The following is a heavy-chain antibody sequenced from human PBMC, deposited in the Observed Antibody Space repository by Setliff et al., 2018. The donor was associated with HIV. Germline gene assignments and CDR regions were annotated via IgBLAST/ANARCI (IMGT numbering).Heavy chain of an antibody. CDR3: VRHLGGSQPHNWFDP. D-gene: IGHD1-26*01. CDR2: IYPDDSTT. V-gene: IGHV5-51*01. CDR1: GYGFYGWW. J-gene: IGHJ5*02. Sequence: GESLKISCKGSGYGFYGWWIGWVRQMPGKGLEWMGIIYPDDSTTRYSPSFQGQVTMSADKSISTTYLQWTSLQASDTGTYFCVRHLGGSQPHNWFDPWGQGTLVTVSS.